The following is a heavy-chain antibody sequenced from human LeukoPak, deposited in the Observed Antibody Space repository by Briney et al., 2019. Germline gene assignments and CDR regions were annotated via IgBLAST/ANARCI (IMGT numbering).Heavy chain of an antibody. CDR3: ASPTYYYDSSGYYDCNY. J-gene: IGHJ4*02. D-gene: IGHD3-22*01. CDR1: GFTFSSYA. CDR2: ISYDGSNK. Sequence: GGSLRLSCAASGFTFSSYAMHWVRHAPGKGLEWVAVISYDGSNKYYADSVKGRFTISRDNSKNTLYLQMNSLRAEDTAVYYCASPTYYYDSSGYYDCNYWGQGTLVTVSS. V-gene: IGHV3-30-3*01.